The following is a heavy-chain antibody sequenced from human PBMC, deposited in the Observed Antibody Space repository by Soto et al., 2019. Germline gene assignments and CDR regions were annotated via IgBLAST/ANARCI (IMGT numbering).Heavy chain of an antibody. CDR2: ISGSGGST. CDR3: AKDYSAISGTSDY. V-gene: IGHV3-23*01. Sequence: GGPLRLSCAASGFTFSSYAMSWVRQAPGKGLEWVSAISGSGGSTYYADSVKGRFTISRDNSKNTLYLQMNSLRAEDTAVYYCAKDYSAISGTSDYWGQGTLVTVSS. D-gene: IGHD1-1*01. CDR1: GFTFSSYA. J-gene: IGHJ4*02.